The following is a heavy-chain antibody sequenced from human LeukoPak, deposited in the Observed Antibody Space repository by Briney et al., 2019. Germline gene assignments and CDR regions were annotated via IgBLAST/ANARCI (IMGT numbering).Heavy chain of an antibody. CDR2: INHSGST. Sequence: SETLSLTCAVYGGSFSGYYWSWIRQPPGKGLEWIGEINHSGSTNYNPSLKSRVTISVDTSKNQFSLKLSSVTAADTAVYYCARGVKGITIFGASAKRGMDVWGHGTTVTVSS. D-gene: IGHD3-3*01. J-gene: IGHJ6*02. CDR1: GGSFSGYY. CDR3: ARGVKGITIFGASAKRGMDV. V-gene: IGHV4-34*01.